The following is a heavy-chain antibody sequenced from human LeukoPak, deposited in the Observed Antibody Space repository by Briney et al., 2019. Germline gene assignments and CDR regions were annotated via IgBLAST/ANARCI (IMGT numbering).Heavy chain of an antibody. V-gene: IGHV4-34*01. CDR3: ARAHLNAIAVATTQYYYYYYMDV. D-gene: IGHD6-19*01. Sequence: SETLSLTCAVYGGSFSGYYWSWIRQPPGKGLEWIGEINHSGSTNYNPSLKSRVTISVDTSKNQFSLKLSSVTAADTAVYYCARAHLNAIAVATTQYYYYYYMDVWGKGTTVTVSS. CDR1: GGSFSGYY. CDR2: INHSGST. J-gene: IGHJ6*03.